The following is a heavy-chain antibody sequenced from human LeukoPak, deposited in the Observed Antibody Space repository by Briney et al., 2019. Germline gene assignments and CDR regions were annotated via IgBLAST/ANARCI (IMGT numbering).Heavy chain of an antibody. CDR1: GGSISSYY. J-gene: IGHJ4*02. CDR2: IYYSGST. CDR3: ARGGYFDWLSYGAFDY. D-gene: IGHD3-9*01. Sequence: PSETLSLTCTVSGGSISSYYWSWIRQPLGKGLEWIGYIYYSGSTNYNPSLKSRVTISVDTSKNQFSLKLGSVTAADTAVYYCARGGYFDWLSYGAFDYWGQGTLVTVSS. V-gene: IGHV4-59*01.